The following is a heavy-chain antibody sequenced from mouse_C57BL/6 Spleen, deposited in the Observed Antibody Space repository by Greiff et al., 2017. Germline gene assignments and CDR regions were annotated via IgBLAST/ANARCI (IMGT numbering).Heavy chain of an antibody. V-gene: IGHV5-12*01. CDR1: GFTFSDYY. CDR3: ARHYYDYDGGYFDY. CDR2: ISNGGGST. J-gene: IGHJ2*01. D-gene: IGHD2-4*01. Sequence: EVHLVESGGGLVQPGGSLKLSCAASGFTFSDYYMYWVRQTPEKRLEWVAYISNGGGSTYYPDTVKGRFTISRDNAKNTLYLQMSRLKSEDTAMYYCARHYYDYDGGYFDYWGQGTTLTVSS.